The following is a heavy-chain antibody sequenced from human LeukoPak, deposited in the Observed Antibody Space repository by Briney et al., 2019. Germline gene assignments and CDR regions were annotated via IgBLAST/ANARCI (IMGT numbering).Heavy chain of an antibody. V-gene: IGHV4-59*01. CDR2: IYYSGST. D-gene: IGHD3-10*01. J-gene: IGHJ4*02. CDR3: ARVQPNYYGSGSYADY. Sequence: SETLSLTRTVSGGSISSYYWSWIRQPPGKGLEWIGYIYYSGSTNYNPSLKSRVTISVDTSKNQFSLKLSSVTAADTAVYYCARVQPNYYGSGSYADYWGQGTLVTVSS. CDR1: GGSISSYY.